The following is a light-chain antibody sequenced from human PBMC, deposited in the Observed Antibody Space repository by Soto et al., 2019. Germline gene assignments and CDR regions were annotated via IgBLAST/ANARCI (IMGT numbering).Light chain of an antibody. CDR2: EVS. CDR3: SSYAGSNNLV. CDR1: SSDVGGYNY. J-gene: IGLJ3*02. V-gene: IGLV2-8*01. Sequence: QSALPQPPSASGSPGQSVTISCTGTSSDVGGYNYVSWYQQHPGKAPKLMIYEVSKRPSGVPDRFSGSKSGNTASLTVSGLQAEDEADYYCSSYAGSNNLVFGGGTQLTV.